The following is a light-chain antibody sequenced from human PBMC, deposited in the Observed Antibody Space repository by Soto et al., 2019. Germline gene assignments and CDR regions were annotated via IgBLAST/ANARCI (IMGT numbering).Light chain of an antibody. CDR2: DAS. Sequence: EILLTQSPATLSLSPGERATLSWGASQSVSSYLAWYQQKPGQAPRLLIYDASNRATGIPARFSGSGSGTDFTLTISSLQPQDFAVYYCQQRSNWRTWTFGQGTKVDIK. CDR3: QQRSNWRTWT. J-gene: IGKJ1*01. V-gene: IGKV3-11*01. CDR1: QSVSSY.